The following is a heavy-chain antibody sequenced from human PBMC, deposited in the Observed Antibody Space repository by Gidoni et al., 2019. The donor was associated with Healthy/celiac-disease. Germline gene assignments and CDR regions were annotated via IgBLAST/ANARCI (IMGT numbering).Heavy chain of an antibody. V-gene: IGHV4-59*01. CDR1: AGSISSSY. J-gene: IGHJ4*02. D-gene: IGHD4-4*01. CDR3: ARSRAGMTTATDY. CDR2: IYYSGST. Sequence: QVQLQESGPGLAKPSETLSLTCTVSAGSISSSYWSWIRQPPGKGLEWIGYIYYSGSTNYNPSRKSRVAISVDTSKNQFSLKLSAVTAADAAVYYCARSRAGMTTATDYWGQGTLVTVSS.